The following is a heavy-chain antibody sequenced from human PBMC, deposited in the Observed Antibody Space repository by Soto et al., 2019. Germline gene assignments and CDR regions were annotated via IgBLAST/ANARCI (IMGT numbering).Heavy chain of an antibody. CDR1: GYTFTSNY. J-gene: IGHJ4*02. D-gene: IGHD3-10*01. CDR2: INPSGGST. V-gene: IGHV1-46*01. CDR3: ARLRRGSASNAGDY. Sequence: QVQLVQSGAEVKKPGASVKVSCKASGYTFTSNYMHWVRQAPGQGLEWMGVINPSGGSTSYVQKCQGRVTMSRDASKSSHYVQLTSLRSRNMAVYYCARLRRGSASNAGDYWGQGTLVTVSS.